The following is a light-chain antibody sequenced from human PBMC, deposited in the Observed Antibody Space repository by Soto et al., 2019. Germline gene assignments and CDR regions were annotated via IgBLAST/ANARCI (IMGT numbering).Light chain of an antibody. V-gene: IGLV2-14*01. Sequence: QSVLTQPASVSGSPGQSITISCTGTSSDVGGYNYVSWYQQHPGKAPKLMIYDVSNRPSGISNHFSGSKSGNTASLTISGIQAEDEADYYCSSYTGSRTYFFGTGTKLTVL. J-gene: IGLJ1*01. CDR1: SSDVGGYNY. CDR2: DVS. CDR3: SSYTGSRTYF.